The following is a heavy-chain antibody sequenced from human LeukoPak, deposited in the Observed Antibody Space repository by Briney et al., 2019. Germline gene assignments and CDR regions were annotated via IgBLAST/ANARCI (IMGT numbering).Heavy chain of an antibody. D-gene: IGHD6-13*01. CDR2: IIAIFGTA. J-gene: IGHJ4*02. Sequence: EATVKVSCKASGDTFSSYAISWVRQAPGQGLEWMGGIIAIFGTANYAQKSQGRVTITTDASTSTAYMELSSLRSEDTAVYYCARELVKAGEGSYSSSLAFFDYWGQGTLVTVSS. V-gene: IGHV1-69*05. CDR1: GDTFSSYA. CDR3: ARELVKAGEGSYSSSLAFFDY.